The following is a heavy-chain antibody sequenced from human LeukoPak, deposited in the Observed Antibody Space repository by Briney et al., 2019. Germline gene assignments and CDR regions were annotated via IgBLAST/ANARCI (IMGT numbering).Heavy chain of an antibody. D-gene: IGHD5-18*01. CDR1: GYTFTSYG. V-gene: IGHV1-18*01. CDR2: ISAYNGNT. J-gene: IGHJ4*02. CDR3: ARDLVDTAMVYPYFDY. Sequence: ASVKVSCKASGYTFTSYGISWVRQAPGQGLEWMGWISAYNGNTNYAQKLKGRVTMTTDTSTSTAYMELRGLRSDDTAVYYGARDLVDTAMVYPYFDYWGQGTLVTVSS.